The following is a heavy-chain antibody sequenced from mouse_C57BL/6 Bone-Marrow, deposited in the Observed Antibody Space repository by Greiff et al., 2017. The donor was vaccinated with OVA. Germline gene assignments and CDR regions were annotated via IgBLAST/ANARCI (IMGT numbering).Heavy chain of an antibody. Sequence: LQESGAELVKPGASAKISCKASGYAFSNDWTNWVKQTPGKGLEWIGQIVPGDGDTNYNGKFKGKATRTADKSSSTAYMQVSSLTSEDSAVYFCARGGFWGQGTTLTVSS. J-gene: IGHJ2*01. CDR3: ARGGF. CDR1: GYAFSNDW. V-gene: IGHV1-80*01. CDR2: IVPGDGDT.